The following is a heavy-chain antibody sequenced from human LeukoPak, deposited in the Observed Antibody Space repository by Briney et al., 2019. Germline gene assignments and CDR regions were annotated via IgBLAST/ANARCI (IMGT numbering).Heavy chain of an antibody. D-gene: IGHD1-26*01. Sequence: GGSLRLSCVASGFTFDDYGMSWVRQAPGQGPERVSDINWNGASRRYADSVKGRFTISRDNAKKSLYLQMNSLRAEDTALYYCARDSLKWEPKTHSFDFWGQGTMVTVSS. CDR2: INWNGASR. J-gene: IGHJ3*01. V-gene: IGHV3-20*04. CDR1: GFTFDDYG. CDR3: ARDSLKWEPKTHSFDF.